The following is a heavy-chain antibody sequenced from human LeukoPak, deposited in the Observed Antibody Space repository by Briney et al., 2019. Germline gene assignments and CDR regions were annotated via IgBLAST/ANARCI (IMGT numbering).Heavy chain of an antibody. Sequence: SETLSLTCTVSGGSISSNFWSWIRQPPGKGLEWIGEINHSGSTNYNPSLKSRVTISVDTSKNQFSLKLSSVTAADTAVYYCARQRVGATDWYFDLWGRGTLVTVSS. CDR2: INHSGST. V-gene: IGHV4-34*01. D-gene: IGHD1-26*01. J-gene: IGHJ2*01. CDR1: GGSISSNF. CDR3: ARQRVGATDWYFDL.